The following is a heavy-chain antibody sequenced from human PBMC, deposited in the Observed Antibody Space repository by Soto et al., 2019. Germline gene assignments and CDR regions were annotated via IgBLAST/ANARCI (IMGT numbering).Heavy chain of an antibody. Sequence: QVQLQESGPGLVKPSETLSLTCTVSGGSVSSGSYYWSWIRQPPGKGLEWIGYIYYSGSTNYNPSLKSRVTISVDTSKNQFSLKLSSVTAADTAVYYCARDYYGSGSYLSWGQGTLVTVSS. J-gene: IGHJ5*02. CDR1: GGSVSSGSYY. CDR3: ARDYYGSGSYLS. D-gene: IGHD3-10*01. V-gene: IGHV4-61*01. CDR2: IYYSGST.